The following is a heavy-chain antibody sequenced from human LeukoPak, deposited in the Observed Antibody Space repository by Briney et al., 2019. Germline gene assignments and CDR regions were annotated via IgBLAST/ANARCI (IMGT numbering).Heavy chain of an antibody. CDR1: GYTLTELS. J-gene: IGHJ4*02. CDR2: FDPEDGET. Sequence: ASVKVSCKVSGYTLTELSMHWVRQAPGKGLEWMGGFDPEDGETIYAQKFQGRVTMTEHTSTDTAYMELSGLRSEDTAVYYCATDLTFGELRRWGQGTLVTVSS. D-gene: IGHD3-10*01. CDR3: ATDLTFGELRR. V-gene: IGHV1-24*01.